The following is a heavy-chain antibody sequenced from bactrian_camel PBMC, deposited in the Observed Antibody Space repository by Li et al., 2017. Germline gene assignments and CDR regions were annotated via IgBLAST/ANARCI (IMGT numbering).Heavy chain of an antibody. Sequence: HVQLVESGGGSVQTGGSLSLSCSASGHTYCMAWFRQAPGKERERVAGIEHDGGAVYGDWVKGRFTIFKDNANLTLYLQMNSLQPVDTAMYFCAARPTRAYGFRDCARLTYPYDHWGQGTQVTVS. D-gene: IGHD3*01. CDR3: AARPTRAYGFRDCARLTYPYDH. J-gene: IGHJ4*01. CDR2: IEHDGGA. V-gene: IGHV3S55*01. CDR1: GHTYC.